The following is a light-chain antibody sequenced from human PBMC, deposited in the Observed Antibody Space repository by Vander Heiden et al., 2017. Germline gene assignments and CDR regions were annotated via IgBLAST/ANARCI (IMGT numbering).Light chain of an antibody. CDR1: QSLLHSNGYNY. CDR2: LVS. V-gene: IGKV2-28*01. J-gene: IGKJ4*01. Sequence: DIVMTQSPLSLPVTPGEPASISCRSSQSLLHSNGYNYLDWYLQKPGQSPQLLIFLVSNRASGVPDRFSVSGSGTDFTLKISRVEAEDVGVYYCMQALQTPRTFGGGTKVEIK. CDR3: MQALQTPRT.